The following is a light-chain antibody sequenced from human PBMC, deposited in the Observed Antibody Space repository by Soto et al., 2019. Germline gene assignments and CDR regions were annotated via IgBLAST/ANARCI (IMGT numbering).Light chain of an antibody. J-gene: IGLJ3*02. CDR1: SSDVGGYNY. CDR3: SSYTSSTSWV. Sequence: QSALTQPASVSGSPGQSITISCTGTSSDVGGYNYVSWYQQHPGKAPKLMIYEVTHRPSSVSNRFSGSKSGNTASLIISGLQADDEADYFCSSYTSSTSWVFGGGTKVTVL. V-gene: IGLV2-14*01. CDR2: EVT.